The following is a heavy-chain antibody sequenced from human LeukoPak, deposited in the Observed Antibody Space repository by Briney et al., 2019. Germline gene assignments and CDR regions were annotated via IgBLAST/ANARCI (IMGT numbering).Heavy chain of an antibody. V-gene: IGHV4-31*03. J-gene: IGHJ3*02. Sequence: SQTLSLTCTVSGGSISSGGYYWSWIRQHPGKGLEWIGYIHYSGSTYYNPSLKSRVTISVDTSKNQFSLKLSSVTAADTAVYYCARVVPAGSFGRAVAGTDAFDIWGQGTMVTVSS. CDR1: GGSISSGGYY. CDR2: IHYSGST. CDR3: ARVVPAGSFGRAVAGTDAFDI. D-gene: IGHD6-19*01.